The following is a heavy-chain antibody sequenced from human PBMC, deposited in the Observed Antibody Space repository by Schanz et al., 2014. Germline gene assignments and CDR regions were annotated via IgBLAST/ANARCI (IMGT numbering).Heavy chain of an antibody. CDR1: GGSINNFY. Sequence: QVQLQESGPGLVKPSETLSLTCSVSGGSINNFYWGWIRQSPGKGLEWIGYIYSSGIPTYNPSLKSRVSLTAESTNNQCALKLTSVTAGDAAVYYCARGGSAMVRGVTTASYWCFDLWGRGTLVTVSP. J-gene: IGHJ2*01. D-gene: IGHD3-10*01. CDR2: IYSSGIP. V-gene: IGHV4-59*08. CDR3: ARGGSAMVRGVTTASYWCFDL.